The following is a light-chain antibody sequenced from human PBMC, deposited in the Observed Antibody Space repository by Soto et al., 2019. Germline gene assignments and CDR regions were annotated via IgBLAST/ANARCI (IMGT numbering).Light chain of an antibody. CDR1: SSDVGSYNF. CDR2: EGS. Sequence: QSALTQPASVSGSPGQSITISCTGSSSDVGSYNFVSWHQQHPGKAPKLMIYEGSKRPSGVSNRFSGSKSGNTASLTISGLQAEDEADYYCCSYAGSSTWVFGGRTKVTVL. CDR3: CSYAGSSTWV. V-gene: IGLV2-23*01. J-gene: IGLJ3*02.